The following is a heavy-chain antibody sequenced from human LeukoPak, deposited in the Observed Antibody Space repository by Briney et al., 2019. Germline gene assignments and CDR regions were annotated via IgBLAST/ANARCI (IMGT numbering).Heavy chain of an antibody. CDR2: INPNTGGT. D-gene: IGHD3-9*01. CDR3: ARSPHILTGENFDY. V-gene: IGHV1-2*02. J-gene: IGHJ4*02. Sequence: EASVKVSCKASGYTFTGHYLHWLRQAPGQGLEWMGWINPNTGGTNYAQKFQGRVTMTRDTSISTAYMELSRLRSDDTAVYYCARSPHILTGENFDYWGQGTLVTVSS. CDR1: GYTFTGHY.